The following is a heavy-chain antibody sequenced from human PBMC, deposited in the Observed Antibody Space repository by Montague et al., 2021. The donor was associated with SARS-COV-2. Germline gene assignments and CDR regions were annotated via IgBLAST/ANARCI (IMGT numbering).Heavy chain of an antibody. J-gene: IGHJ3*01. Sequence: SETLSLTCTVSGGSISTTIDYWAWIRQPPGKGLEWIGSFYYTGNTYYNPSLKSRVTISVVTSKNHFTLKLSSVTAAETAVCYCARLQRYCDSSCYSSAFDXWGQGTKVTVSS. V-gene: IGHV4-39*02. CDR1: GGSISTTIDY. D-gene: IGHD3-22*01. CDR2: FYYTGNT. CDR3: ARLQRYCDSSCYSSAFDX.